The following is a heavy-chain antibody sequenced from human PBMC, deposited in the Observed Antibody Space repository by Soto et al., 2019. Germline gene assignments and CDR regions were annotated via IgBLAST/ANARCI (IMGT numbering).Heavy chain of an antibody. J-gene: IGHJ4*02. Sequence: GGSLRLSCAASGFTFSSYWMSWVRQAPGKGLEWVANIKQDGSEKYYVDSVKGRFTISRDNAKNSLYLQMNSLRAEDTAVYYCARDYTHDSRGYLDYWGQGTLVTVSS. CDR1: GFTFSSYW. D-gene: IGHD3-22*01. CDR3: ARDYTHDSRGYLDY. V-gene: IGHV3-7*03. CDR2: IKQDGSEK.